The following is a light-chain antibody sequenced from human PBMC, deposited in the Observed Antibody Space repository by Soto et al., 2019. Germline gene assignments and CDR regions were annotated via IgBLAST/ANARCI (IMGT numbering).Light chain of an antibody. J-gene: IGKJ4*01. CDR1: QTISND. CDR2: GAS. V-gene: IGKV3-15*01. CDR3: PLNNMWPPVT. Sequence: EVVMTQSPATVSVSPGEGVTLSCRASQTISNDLAWYQQKPGQAPRLLIYGASTRATGVPARFSGGGSGTEFTLTISSLQSEDFGFYYCPLNNMWPPVTFGGETKVEIK.